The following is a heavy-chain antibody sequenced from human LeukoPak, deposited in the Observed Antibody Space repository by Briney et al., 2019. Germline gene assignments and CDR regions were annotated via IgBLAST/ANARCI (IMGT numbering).Heavy chain of an antibody. V-gene: IGHV1-18*01. CDR3: ARQKEVELPYYYYYYGMDV. J-gene: IGHJ6*02. Sequence: GASVKVSCKASGYTFTSYGISWVRQAPGQGLEWMGWISAYNGNTNYAQKLQGRVTMTTDTSTSTAYMELRSLRSDDTAVYYCARQKEVELPYYYYYYGMDVWGQGTTVTVSS. CDR1: GYTFTSYG. CDR2: ISAYNGNT. D-gene: IGHD1-7*01.